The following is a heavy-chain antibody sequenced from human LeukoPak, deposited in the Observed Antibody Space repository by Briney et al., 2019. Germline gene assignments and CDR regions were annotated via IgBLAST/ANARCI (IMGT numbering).Heavy chain of an antibody. Sequence: PGGSLRLSCAASGFTFSSYSMNWVRQAPGKGLEWVSYISSSSSSTIYYADSVKGRFTISRDNAKNSLYLQMNSLRAEDTAVYYCAGRSGVRGAFDIWGQGTMVTVSS. CDR3: AGRSGVRGAFDI. V-gene: IGHV3-48*01. J-gene: IGHJ3*02. CDR1: GFTFSSYS. CDR2: ISSSSSSTI. D-gene: IGHD1-26*01.